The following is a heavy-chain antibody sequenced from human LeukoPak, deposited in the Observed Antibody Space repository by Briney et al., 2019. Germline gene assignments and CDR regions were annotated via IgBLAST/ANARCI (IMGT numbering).Heavy chain of an antibody. CDR3: TRDSRGYYDSSGYFDH. CDR2: IYYSGTT. CDR1: GDSVSSDSYY. D-gene: IGHD3-22*01. Sequence: SETLSLTCTVSGDSVSSDSYYWSWIRQPPGKGLEWIGYIYYSGTTKQNPSLKSRVTLSVDTSKNQLYLKLNSVTAADTAVYYCTRDSRGYYDSSGYFDHWGQGTLVTVSS. V-gene: IGHV4-61*01. J-gene: IGHJ4*02.